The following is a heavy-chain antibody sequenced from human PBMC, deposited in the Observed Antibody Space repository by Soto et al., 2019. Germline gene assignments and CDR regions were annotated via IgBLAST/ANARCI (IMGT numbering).Heavy chain of an antibody. J-gene: IGHJ4*02. CDR3: ARAVRNYDYIWGSYQPFDY. Sequence: SETLSLTCAVYGGSFSGYYWSWIRQPPGKGLEWIGEINHSGSTNYNPSLKSRVTISVDTSKNQFSLKLSSVTAADTAVYYCARAVRNYDYIWGSYQPFDYWGQGTLVTVSS. D-gene: IGHD3-16*02. CDR1: GGSFSGYY. CDR2: INHSGST. V-gene: IGHV4-34*01.